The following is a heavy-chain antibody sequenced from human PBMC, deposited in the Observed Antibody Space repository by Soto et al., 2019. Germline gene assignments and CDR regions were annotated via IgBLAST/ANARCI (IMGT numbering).Heavy chain of an antibody. Sequence: PSETLSLTCAVYGGSFSGYYWSWIRQPPGKGLEWIGEINHSGSTNYNPSLKSRVTISVDTSKNQFSLKLSSVTAADTAVYYCARGRSYSNYGGPTYFDYWGQGTLVTVSS. J-gene: IGHJ4*02. D-gene: IGHD4-4*01. CDR2: INHSGST. V-gene: IGHV4-34*01. CDR1: GGSFSGYY. CDR3: ARGRSYSNYGGPTYFDY.